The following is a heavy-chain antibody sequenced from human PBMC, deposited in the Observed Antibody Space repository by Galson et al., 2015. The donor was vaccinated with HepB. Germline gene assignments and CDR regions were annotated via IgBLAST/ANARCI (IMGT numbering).Heavy chain of an antibody. V-gene: IGHV3-7*01. D-gene: IGHD2-15*01. CDR3: ASHPKVAATLDY. CDR2: IKKDGSEK. Sequence: SLRLSCAASGFTFSTYWMSWVRQAPGKGLEWVANIKKDGSEKFYVDSVRGRFTISRDNAKNSLYLQINSLRAEDTAVYYCASHPKVAATLDYWGQGTLVTVSS. CDR1: GFTFSTYW. J-gene: IGHJ4*02.